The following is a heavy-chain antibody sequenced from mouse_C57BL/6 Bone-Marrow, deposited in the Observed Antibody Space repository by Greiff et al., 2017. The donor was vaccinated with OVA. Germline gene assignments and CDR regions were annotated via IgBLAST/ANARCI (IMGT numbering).Heavy chain of an antibody. V-gene: IGHV1-15*01. D-gene: IGHD1-1*01. J-gene: IGHJ1*03. CDR2: IDPETGGT. Sequence: QVQLQQSGAELVRPGASVTLSCKASGYTFTDYEMHWVKQTPVHGLEWIGAIDPETGGTAYNQKFKGKAILTADKSSSTAYMERRSLTSEGSAVYYGTRRYYYGSSYRYFDVWGTGTTVTVSS. CDR3: TRRYYYGSSYRYFDV. CDR1: GYTFTDYE.